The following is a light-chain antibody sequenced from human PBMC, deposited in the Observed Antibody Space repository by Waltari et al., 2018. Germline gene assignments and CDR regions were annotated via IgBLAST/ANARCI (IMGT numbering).Light chain of an antibody. V-gene: IGKV1-5*03. CDR2: LAS. Sequence: DIQMTQSPSTLSASVGDRVPITCRASQSISNYLAWYQQKPGKAPKLLIYLASGLQSGVPLRFSGSGSGTEFTLTISSLQPDDFATYYCQQYDSYSTFGQGTKVEIK. J-gene: IGKJ1*01. CDR3: QQYDSYST. CDR1: QSISNY.